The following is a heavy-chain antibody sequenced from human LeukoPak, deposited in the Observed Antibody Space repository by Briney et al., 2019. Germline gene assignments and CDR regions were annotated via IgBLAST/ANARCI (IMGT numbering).Heavy chain of an antibody. J-gene: IGHJ6*03. D-gene: IGHD4-11*01. Sequence: GGSLRLSCAASGFTFTNAGMSWVRQAPGKGLEWVGRIKSKIDGGTTDYTAPVKGRSTFSRDDSENTLYLQMNSLKTEDSAVYYCTTDYSKSAPHYYMDVWGKGTTVTVSS. CDR1: GFTFTNAG. V-gene: IGHV3-15*01. CDR2: IKSKIDGGTT. CDR3: TTDYSKSAPHYYMDV.